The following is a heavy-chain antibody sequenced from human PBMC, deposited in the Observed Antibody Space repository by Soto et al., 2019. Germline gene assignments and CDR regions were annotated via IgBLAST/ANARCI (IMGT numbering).Heavy chain of an antibody. Sequence: GASVKVSCKASGYTFTSYYMHWVRQAPGQGLEWMGIINPSGGSTSYAQKFQGRVTMTRDTSTSTVYMELSSLGSEDTAVYYCARLKYYYGSGSYPQGGGMDVWGQGTTVTVSS. CDR2: INPSGGST. D-gene: IGHD3-10*01. J-gene: IGHJ6*02. CDR3: ARLKYYYGSGSYPQGGGMDV. CDR1: GYTFTSYY. V-gene: IGHV1-46*01.